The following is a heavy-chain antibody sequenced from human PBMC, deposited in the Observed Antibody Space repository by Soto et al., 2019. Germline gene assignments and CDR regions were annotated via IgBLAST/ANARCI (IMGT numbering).Heavy chain of an antibody. CDR2: IHHSGST. CDR3: ARSDGRY. J-gene: IGHJ4*02. Sequence: SETLSLTCAVSGGSIGSSNWWSWVRQSPGKGLEWIGEIHHSGSTNYSPSLKSRVTISVDTSKNQFSLKLSSVTAADTAVYYCARSDGRYWGQGTLVTVSS. V-gene: IGHV4-4*02. CDR1: GGSIGSSNW.